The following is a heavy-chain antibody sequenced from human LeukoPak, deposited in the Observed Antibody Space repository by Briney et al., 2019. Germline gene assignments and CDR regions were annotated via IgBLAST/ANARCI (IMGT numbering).Heavy chain of an antibody. J-gene: IGHJ3*02. V-gene: IGHV3-33*08. Sequence: GGSLRLPCAASGFTFSSYGMHWVRQAPGKGLEWVAVIWYDGSNKYYADSVKGRFTISRDNSKNTLYLQMNSLRAEDTAVYYCARDKGDGDDAFDIWGQGTMVTVSS. CDR3: ARDKGDGDDAFDI. CDR2: IWYDGSNK. D-gene: IGHD3-10*01. CDR1: GFTFSSYG.